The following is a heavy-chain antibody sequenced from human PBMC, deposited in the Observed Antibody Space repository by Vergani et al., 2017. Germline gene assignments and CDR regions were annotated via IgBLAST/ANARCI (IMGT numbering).Heavy chain of an antibody. CDR1: GFTFSSYA. CDR2: ISYDGSNK. D-gene: IGHD2-2*01. CDR3: AKVGSTSYN. Sequence: QVQLVESGGGVVQSGRSLRLSCAASGFTFSSYAMHWVRQAPGKGLEWVAVISYDGSNKYYADSVKGRFTISRDNSKNTLYLQMNSLRAEDTAVYYCAKVGSTSYNWGQGTLVTVSS. V-gene: IGHV3-30-3*01. J-gene: IGHJ4*02.